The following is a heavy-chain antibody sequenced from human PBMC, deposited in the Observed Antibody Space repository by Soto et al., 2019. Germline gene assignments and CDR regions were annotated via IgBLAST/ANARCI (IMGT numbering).Heavy chain of an antibody. J-gene: IGHJ2*01. CDR2: ISYDGSNK. CDR3: ARGRGSSWYENWYFDL. D-gene: IGHD6-13*01. Sequence: QVQLVESGGGVVQPGRSLRLSCAASGFTFSSYAMHWVRQAPGKGLEWVAVISYDGSNKYYADSVKGRFTISRDNSKNTLYLQLNSLRAEDTAVYYCARGRGSSWYENWYFDLWGRGTLVTVSS. V-gene: IGHV3-30-3*01. CDR1: GFTFSSYA.